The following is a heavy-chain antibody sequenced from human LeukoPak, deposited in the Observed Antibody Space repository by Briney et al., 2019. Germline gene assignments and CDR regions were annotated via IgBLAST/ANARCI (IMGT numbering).Heavy chain of an antibody. Sequence: SETLSLTCAVYGGSFSGYYWSWIRQPPGKGLEWIGEINHSGSTNYNPSLKSRVTISVDTSKNQFSLKLSSVTAADTAVYYCARAATSHYFDYWGPGTLVTVSS. CDR3: ARAATSHYFDY. V-gene: IGHV4-34*01. CDR1: GGSFSGYY. CDR2: INHSGST. J-gene: IGHJ4*02.